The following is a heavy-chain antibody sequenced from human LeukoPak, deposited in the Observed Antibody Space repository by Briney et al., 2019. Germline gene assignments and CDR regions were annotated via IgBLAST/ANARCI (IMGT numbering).Heavy chain of an antibody. J-gene: IGHJ6*03. V-gene: IGHV1-18*01. D-gene: IGHD2-2*01. CDR3: AREAGNCSSTSCYVYYYYMDV. Sequence: ASGKVSCKASGYTFTSYGISWVRQAPGQGLEWMGWISAYNGNTNYAQKLQGRVTMTTDTSTSTAYMELRSLRSDDTAVYYCAREAGNCSSTSCYVYYYYMDVWGKGTTVTVSS. CDR1: GYTFTSYG. CDR2: ISAYNGNT.